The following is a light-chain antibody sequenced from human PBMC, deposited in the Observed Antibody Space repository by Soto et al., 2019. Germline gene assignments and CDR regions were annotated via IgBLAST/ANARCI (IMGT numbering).Light chain of an antibody. V-gene: IGLV2-14*01. J-gene: IGLJ2*01. Sequence: QSALTQPASVSGSPGQSITISCTGTSSDVGGYNYVSWYQHHPGKAPRPMIYEVSNRPSGVSNRLSGSKSGNTASLTISGLQAEDEADYYCTSYTSSSSLYVIFGGGTKLTVL. CDR2: EVS. CDR1: SSDVGGYNY. CDR3: TSYTSSSSLYVI.